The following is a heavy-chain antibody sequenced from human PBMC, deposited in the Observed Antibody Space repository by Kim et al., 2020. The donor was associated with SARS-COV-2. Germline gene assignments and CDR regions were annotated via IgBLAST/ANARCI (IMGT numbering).Heavy chain of an antibody. J-gene: IGHJ4*02. Sequence: GGSLRLSCVASGFTLSSNWMSWVRQAPGKGLEWVASIKQDGSEKHYVDSVKGRFTISRDNAKNSLYVQMNSLTAEDTAVYYCAKDRGWSGTGTTYFDCWGQGTLVAVSS. D-gene: IGHD1-1*01. CDR2: IKQDGSEK. V-gene: IGHV3-7*01. CDR1: GFTLSSNW. CDR3: AKDRGWSGTGTTYFDC.